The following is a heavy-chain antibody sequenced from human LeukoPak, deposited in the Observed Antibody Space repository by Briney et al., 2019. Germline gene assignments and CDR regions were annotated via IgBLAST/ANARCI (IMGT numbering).Heavy chain of an antibody. CDR2: INHSGST. CDR1: GGSFSGYY. Sequence: PSETLSLTCAVYGGSFSGYYWSWIRQPPGKGLEWIGEINHSGSTNYNPSLKSRVTISVDTSKNQFSLKLSSVTAADTAVYYCAGGRSRGSYFYWGQGTLVTVSS. CDR3: AGGRSRGSYFY. V-gene: IGHV4-34*01. J-gene: IGHJ4*02. D-gene: IGHD1-26*01.